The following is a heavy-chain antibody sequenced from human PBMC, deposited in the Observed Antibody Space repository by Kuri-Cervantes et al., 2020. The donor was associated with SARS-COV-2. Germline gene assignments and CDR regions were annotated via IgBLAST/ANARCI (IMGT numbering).Heavy chain of an antibody. V-gene: IGHV3-53*01. D-gene: IGHD6-19*01. CDR1: GFTFSSNY. J-gene: IGHJ4*02. Sequence: GGSLRLSCAASGFTFSSNYMSWVRQAPGKGLEWVSVIYSGGSTHYADSAEGRVTICRDNSKNTLYLQMNSLRAEDTAVYYCARSMIAVAGFGGRDYWGQGTLVTVSS. CDR2: IYSGGST. CDR3: ARSMIAVAGFGGRDY.